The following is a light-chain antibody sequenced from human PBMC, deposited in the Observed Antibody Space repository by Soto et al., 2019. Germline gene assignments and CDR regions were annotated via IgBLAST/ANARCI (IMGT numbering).Light chain of an antibody. CDR2: RDT. V-gene: IGLV3-9*01. Sequence: SYELTQPLSVSVALGQTARITCGGHNIGSKSVHWYQQRPGQAPVLIIYRDTNRPSGIPERFSGSNSGNTATLTLSRAQVGDEADYVCHAWDSNTVVFGGGTKVTVL. CDR1: NIGSKS. CDR3: HAWDSNTVV. J-gene: IGLJ2*01.